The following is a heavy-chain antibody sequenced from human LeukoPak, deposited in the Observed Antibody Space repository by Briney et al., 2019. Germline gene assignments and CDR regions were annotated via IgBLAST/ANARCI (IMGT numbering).Heavy chain of an antibody. CDR2: ISAAGDST. D-gene: IGHD3-16*01. V-gene: IGHV3-23*01. CDR3: AKELFVGNTGDTFDI. Sequence: GGSLRLSCAASGFSFSTYVMTWVRQAPGKGLEWVSTISAAGDSTYYSDSVKGRFTVSRDNSKSALLLQMNSLRAEDTAVYYCAKELFVGNTGDTFDIWGQGTMVTVSS. CDR1: GFSFSTYV. J-gene: IGHJ3*02.